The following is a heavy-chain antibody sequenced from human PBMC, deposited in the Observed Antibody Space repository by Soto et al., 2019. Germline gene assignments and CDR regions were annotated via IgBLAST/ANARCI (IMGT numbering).Heavy chain of an antibody. V-gene: IGHV3-23*01. CDR2: ISGSGGST. J-gene: IGHJ4*02. Sequence: GGSLRLSCAASGFTFSSYAMSWVRQVPGKGLEWVSAISGSGGSTYYADSVKGRFTISRDNSKNTLYLQMNSLRAEDTAVYYYAKDTQDIVVVPAPGDYWGQGTLVTVSS. CDR1: GFTFSSYA. D-gene: IGHD2-2*01. CDR3: AKDTQDIVVVPAPGDY.